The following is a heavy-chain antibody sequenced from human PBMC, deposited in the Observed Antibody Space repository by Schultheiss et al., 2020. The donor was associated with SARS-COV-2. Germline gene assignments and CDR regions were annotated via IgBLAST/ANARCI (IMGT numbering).Heavy chain of an antibody. D-gene: IGHD3-10*01. CDR3: AGGGGGRITMVQGASNWFDP. CDR1: GGSISSYY. CDR2: IYTSGST. J-gene: IGHJ5*02. V-gene: IGHV4-4*07. Sequence: SQNLSLTCTVSGGSISSYYWSWIRQPAGKGLEWIGRIYTSGSTNYNPSLKSRVTMSVDTSKNQFSLKLSSVTAADTAVYYCAGGGGGRITMVQGASNWFDPWGQGTLVTVSS.